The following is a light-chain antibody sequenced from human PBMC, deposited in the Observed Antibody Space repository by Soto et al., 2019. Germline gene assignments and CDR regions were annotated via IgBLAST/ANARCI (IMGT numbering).Light chain of an antibody. CDR1: QSVSTN. J-gene: IGKJ5*01. V-gene: IGKV3-15*01. Sequence: EIVLTQSPGTLSLSPGERATLSCRASQSVSTNLAWYLQKPGQAPRLLIYDASTRATGIPGRFSASGSGTEFTLTISSLQSEDFAIYYCQQYFNWPPITFGQGTRLEIK. CDR2: DAS. CDR3: QQYFNWPPIT.